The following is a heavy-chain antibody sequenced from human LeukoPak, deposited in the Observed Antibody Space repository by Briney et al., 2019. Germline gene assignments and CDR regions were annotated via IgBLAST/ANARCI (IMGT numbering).Heavy chain of an antibody. CDR1: GGSISGSSYY. V-gene: IGHV4-31*03. Sequence: PSETLSLTCTVSGGSISGSSYYWGWIRQHPGKGLEWIGYIYYSGSTYYNPSLKSRVTISVDTSKNQFSLKLSSVTAADTAVYYCARDYYDSSGYYLYYFDYWGQGTLVTVSS. D-gene: IGHD3-22*01. J-gene: IGHJ4*02. CDR2: IYYSGST. CDR3: ARDYYDSSGYYLYYFDY.